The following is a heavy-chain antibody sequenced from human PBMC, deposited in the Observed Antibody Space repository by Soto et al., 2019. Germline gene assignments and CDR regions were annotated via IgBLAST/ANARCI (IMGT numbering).Heavy chain of an antibody. V-gene: IGHV3-33*01. J-gene: IGHJ6*02. CDR3: ARGGYSYGGLGMDV. Sequence: QVQLVESGGGVVQPGRSLRLSCAASGFTFSSYGMHWVRQAPGKGLEWVAVIWYDGSNKYYADSVKGRFTISRDNSKNTLYLQMNSLRAEDTAVYYCARGGYSYGGLGMDVWGQGTTVTVSS. D-gene: IGHD5-18*01. CDR1: GFTFSSYG. CDR2: IWYDGSNK.